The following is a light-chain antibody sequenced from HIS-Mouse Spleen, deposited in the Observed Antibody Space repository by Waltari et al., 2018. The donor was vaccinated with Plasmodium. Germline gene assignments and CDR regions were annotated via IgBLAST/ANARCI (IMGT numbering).Light chain of an antibody. V-gene: IGLV2-23*03. J-gene: IGLJ2*01. CDR3: CSYAGSSTFVV. CDR1: SSDVGSYNL. Sequence: QSALTQPASVSGSPGQSITISCTGTSSDVGSYNLVSWYQQHPGKAAKLMIYEGSKRPSGVSNRVSGSKSGNTASLTIAGLQAEDEADYYCCSYAGSSTFVVFGGGTKLTVL. CDR2: EGS.